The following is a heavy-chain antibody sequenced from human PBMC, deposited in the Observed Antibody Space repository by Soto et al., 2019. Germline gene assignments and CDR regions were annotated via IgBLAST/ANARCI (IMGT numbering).Heavy chain of an antibody. CDR3: SRGIKGGLDA. CDR2: ISYDGSNK. D-gene: IGHD2-21*01. CDR1: GFTFNTYG. Sequence: QVQLVESGGGVVQPGRSLGLSCAASGFTFNTYGMHWVRQAPGKGLEWVAAISYDGSNKYYADSVKGRFTISRDNSKNTLSLQINSLGAEDTAVYYCSRGIKGGLDAWGPGTLVTVSS. J-gene: IGHJ5*02. V-gene: IGHV3-30*03.